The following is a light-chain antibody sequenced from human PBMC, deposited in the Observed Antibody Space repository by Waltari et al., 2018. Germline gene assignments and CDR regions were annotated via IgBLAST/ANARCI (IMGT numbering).Light chain of an antibody. CDR1: PPPLSHTYH. CDR3: ALHMGSGIWV. V-gene: IGLV8-61*01. J-gene: IGLJ3*02. Sequence: QTVVTQETTFSVSAGGTTTHTRGLSPPPLSHTYHPSWYTQTPGQAPRTLIYSTNIRSSGVPDRFSGSILGNKAALTITGAQTDDESDYICALHMGSGIWVFGAGTKVTVL. CDR2: STN.